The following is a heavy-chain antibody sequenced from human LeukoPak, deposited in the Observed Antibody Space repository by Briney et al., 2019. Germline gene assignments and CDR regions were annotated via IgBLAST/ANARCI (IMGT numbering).Heavy chain of an antibody. CDR1: GYSFSSYG. V-gene: IGHV1-18*01. CDR3: ARYPLSYTGNWHYFFDY. D-gene: IGHD1-7*01. J-gene: IGHJ4*02. Sequence: ASVKVSCKASGYSFSSYGITWARQAPGQGLEWLGWISASNGNTNYAQKLQGRVTMTSDTSTSTAYMDLRSLTPDDTAFYYCARYPLSYTGNWHYFFDYWGQGTLLTVSS. CDR2: ISASNGNT.